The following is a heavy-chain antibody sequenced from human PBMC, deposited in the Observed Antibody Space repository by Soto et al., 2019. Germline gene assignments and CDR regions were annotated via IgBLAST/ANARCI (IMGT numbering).Heavy chain of an antibody. Sequence: PSETLSLTCTVSGGSISSYYWSWIRQPPGKGLEWIGYIYYSGSTNYNPSLKSRVTISVDTSKNQFSLKLSSVTAADTAVYYCARQIWDWYYYMDVWGKGTTVTVSS. V-gene: IGHV4-59*08. CDR1: GGSISSYY. D-gene: IGHD3-16*01. CDR3: ARQIWDWYYYMDV. J-gene: IGHJ6*03. CDR2: IYYSGST.